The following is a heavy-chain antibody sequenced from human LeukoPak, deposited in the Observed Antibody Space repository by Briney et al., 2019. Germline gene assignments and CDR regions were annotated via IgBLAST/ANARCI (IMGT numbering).Heavy chain of an antibody. D-gene: IGHD2-2*01. J-gene: IGHJ6*02. Sequence: SETLSLTCTVSGGSISSYYWSWIRQPAGKGLEWIGRIYTSGSTNYNPSLKSRVTISVDTSKKQFSLKLTSVTAADTAVYYCARIVVVPTAIYYYYYGMDVWGQGTTVTVSS. CDR3: ARIVVVPTAIYYYYYGMDV. CDR2: IYTSGST. V-gene: IGHV4-4*07. CDR1: GGSISSYY.